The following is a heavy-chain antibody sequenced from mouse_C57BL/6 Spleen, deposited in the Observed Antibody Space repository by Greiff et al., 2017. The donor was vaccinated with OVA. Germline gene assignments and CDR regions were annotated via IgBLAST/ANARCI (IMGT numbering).Heavy chain of an antibody. J-gene: IGHJ3*01. CDR1: GFTFSSYA. CDR2: ISDGGSYT. D-gene: IGHD2-3*01. CDR3: ARDGYYGRFAY. Sequence: EVQRVESGGGLVKPGGSLKLSCAASGFTFSSYAMSWVRQTPEKRLEWVATISDGGSYTYYPDNVKGRFTISRDNATNNLYLQMSHLKSEDTAVYYCARDGYYGRFAYWGQGTLVTVSA. V-gene: IGHV5-4*01.